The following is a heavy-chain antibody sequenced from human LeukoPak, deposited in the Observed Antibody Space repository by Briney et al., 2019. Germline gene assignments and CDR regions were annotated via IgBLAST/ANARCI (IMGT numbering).Heavy chain of an antibody. V-gene: IGHV1-46*01. Sequence: GASVKVSCKASGYTFTSNYIHWVRQAPGQGLEWMGMIYPRDGSTSYAQKFQGRVTVTRDTSTSTVHMELSGLRSEDTAVYYCARWRGGYDGNWFDPWGQGTLVTVSS. D-gene: IGHD5-12*01. J-gene: IGHJ5*02. CDR2: IYPRDGST. CDR3: ARWRGGYDGNWFDP. CDR1: GYTFTSNY.